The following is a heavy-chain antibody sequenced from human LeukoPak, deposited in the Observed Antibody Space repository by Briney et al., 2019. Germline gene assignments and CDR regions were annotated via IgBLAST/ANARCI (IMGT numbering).Heavy chain of an antibody. D-gene: IGHD3-9*01. Sequence: GASVKVSCKASGYTFTSYGISWVRQAPGQGLEWTGWISAYNGNTNYAQKLQGRVTMTTDTSTSTAYMELRSLRSDDTAVYYCARVLPLRGGVLRYFDWLIPSDYWGQGTLVTVSS. CDR3: ARVLPLRGGVLRYFDWLIPSDY. CDR1: GYTFTSYG. CDR2: ISAYNGNT. J-gene: IGHJ4*02. V-gene: IGHV1-18*01.